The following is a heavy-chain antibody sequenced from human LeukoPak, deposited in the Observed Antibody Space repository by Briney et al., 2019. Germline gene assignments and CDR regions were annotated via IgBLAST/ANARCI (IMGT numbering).Heavy chain of an antibody. V-gene: IGHV4-34*01. J-gene: IGHJ4*02. CDR2: INHSGST. Sequence: PSETLSLTCAVYGGSFSGYYWSWIRQPPGKGLEWIGEINHSGSTNYNPSLKSRVTISVDTSKNQFSLKLSSVTAADTAVYYCAREGYDSSGYQLNLDYWGQGTLVTVSS. D-gene: IGHD3-22*01. CDR3: AREGYDSSGYQLNLDY. CDR1: GGSFSGYY.